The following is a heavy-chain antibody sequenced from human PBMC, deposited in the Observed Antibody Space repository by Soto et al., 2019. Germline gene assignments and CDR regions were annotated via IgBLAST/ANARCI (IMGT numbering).Heavy chain of an antibody. CDR3: ARLRGYSSSSAWETYYYYGMDV. V-gene: IGHV4-4*07. CDR1: GGSISSYY. Sequence: KTSETLSLTCTVSGGSISSYYWSWIRQPDGKGLEWIGRIYTSGSTNYNPSLKSRVTMSVETSKNQFSLKLSSVTAADTAVYYCARLRGYSSSSAWETYYYYGMDVWGQGTTVTVSS. D-gene: IGHD6-6*01. J-gene: IGHJ6*02. CDR2: IYTSGST.